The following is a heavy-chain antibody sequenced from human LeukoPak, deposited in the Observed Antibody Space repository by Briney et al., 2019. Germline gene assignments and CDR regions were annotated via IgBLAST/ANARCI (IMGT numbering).Heavy chain of an antibody. CDR1: GFTFNFFA. CDR3: GTDDSGTYSHRPDYFYFRGV. J-gene: IGHJ6*03. D-gene: IGHD3-10*01. V-gene: IGHV3-23*01. Sequence: GGSLRLSCAASGFTFNFFAMTWVRQAPGKGLEWVSAISGSGDSTYYADSVKGRLTISRDNSKNTLYLQLNSLRADDTAVYNFGTDDSGTYSHRPDYFYFRGVWGKGTTVTVSS. CDR2: ISGSGDST.